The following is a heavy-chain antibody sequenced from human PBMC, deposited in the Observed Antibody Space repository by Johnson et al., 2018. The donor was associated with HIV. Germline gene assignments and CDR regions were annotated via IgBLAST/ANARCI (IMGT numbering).Heavy chain of an antibody. CDR3: ARGLELYLDLGWDDAFDI. J-gene: IGHJ3*02. D-gene: IGHD1-26*01. Sequence: QMQLVESGGGVVQPGRSLRLSCAASGFTFSSYSVHWVRQAPGKGLEWVAVISFGGYNKYYADSVTGRFTISRDSSEKTLYLQMNSLRPEDTAVYYCARGLELYLDLGWDDAFDIWGQGTMVTVSS. CDR1: GFTFSSYS. CDR2: ISFGGYNK. V-gene: IGHV3-30-3*01.